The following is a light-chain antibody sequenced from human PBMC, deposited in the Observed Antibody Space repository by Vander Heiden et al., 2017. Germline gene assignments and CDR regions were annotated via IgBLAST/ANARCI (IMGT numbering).Light chain of an antibody. J-gene: IGKJ4*01. Sequence: DIQMPQSPSSLSASVGDRVTITCRSSETISRYLNWYQQKPGKAPKLLIHAASSLQSGVPSRFSGSGSGTDFTLTISSLQPEDFATYHCQQAYSTPLSFGGGTKVEIK. CDR1: ETISRY. CDR2: AAS. V-gene: IGKV1-39*01. CDR3: QQAYSTPLS.